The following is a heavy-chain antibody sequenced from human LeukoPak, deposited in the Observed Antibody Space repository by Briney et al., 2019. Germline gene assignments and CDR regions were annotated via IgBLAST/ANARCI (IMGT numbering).Heavy chain of an antibody. J-gene: IGHJ4*02. CDR1: GYTFTGYY. D-gene: IGHD3-22*01. CDR3: ARAPYDSSGYRPGDY. V-gene: IGHV1-2*02. CDR2: INPNSGGT. Sequence: ASVKVSCKASGYTFTGYYVHWVRQAPGQGLEWMGWINPNSGGTNYAQKFQGRVTMARDTSISTAYMELSRLRSDDTAVYYCARAPYDSSGYRPGDYWGRGTLVTVSS.